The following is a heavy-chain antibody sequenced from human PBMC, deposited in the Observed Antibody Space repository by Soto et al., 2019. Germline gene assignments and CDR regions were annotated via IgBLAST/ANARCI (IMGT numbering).Heavy chain of an antibody. D-gene: IGHD2-15*01. CDR3: AKVVVAATSY. J-gene: IGHJ4*02. CDR2: ISGSGGNT. Sequence: GSLRLSCAASGFTFSSYAMSWVRQAPGKGLEWVSIISGSGGNTYYADSVKGRFTISRDNSKNTLYLQMNSLRGEDTAIYYCAKVVVAATSYWGQGTLVTVSS. CDR1: GFTFSSYA. V-gene: IGHV3-23*01.